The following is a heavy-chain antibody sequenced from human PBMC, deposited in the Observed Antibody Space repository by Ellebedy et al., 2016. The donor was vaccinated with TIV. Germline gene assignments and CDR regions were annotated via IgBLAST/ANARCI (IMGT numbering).Heavy chain of an antibody. V-gene: IGHV3-7*01. Sequence: GESLKISCVASGFTFSNSWMSWVRQAPGKGLEWLANINQDGNEKNHVDSVKGRFTISRDNAKNSLYLQMNSLRADDTALYYCARVPGIVGANAPIDYWGQGTLVTVSS. CDR2: INQDGNEK. J-gene: IGHJ4*02. CDR3: ARVPGIVGANAPIDY. CDR1: GFTFSNSW. D-gene: IGHD1-26*01.